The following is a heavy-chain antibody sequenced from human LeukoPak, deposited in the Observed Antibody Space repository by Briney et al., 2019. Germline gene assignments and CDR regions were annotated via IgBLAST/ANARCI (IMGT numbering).Heavy chain of an antibody. CDR2: IYYSGST. CDR1: GGSISSSSYY. V-gene: IGHV4-61*01. D-gene: IGHD6-19*01. Sequence: PSETLSLTCTVSGGSISSSSYYWSWIRQPPGKGLEWIGYIYYSGSTNYNPSLKSRVTISVDTSKNQFSLKLSSVTAADTAVYYCARERSYSSGWTDAFDIWGQGTLVTVSS. CDR3: ARERSYSSGWTDAFDI. J-gene: IGHJ3*02.